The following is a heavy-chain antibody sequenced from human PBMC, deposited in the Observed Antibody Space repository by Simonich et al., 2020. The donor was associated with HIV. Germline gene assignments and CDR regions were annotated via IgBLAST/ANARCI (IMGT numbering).Heavy chain of an antibody. D-gene: IGHD5-12*01. Sequence: QVQLQESGPGLVKPSETLSLTCAVSGYSISSGNYWGWIRQPPGKGLVWIGTYYHRGSTYYNPSLKSRVTISIDTSKNQFSLKLSSVTAADTAVYYCARDRGYSGYDFDYWGQGTLVTVSS. CDR3: ARDRGYSGYDFDY. J-gene: IGHJ4*02. CDR1: GYSISSGNY. V-gene: IGHV4-38-2*02. CDR2: YYHRGST.